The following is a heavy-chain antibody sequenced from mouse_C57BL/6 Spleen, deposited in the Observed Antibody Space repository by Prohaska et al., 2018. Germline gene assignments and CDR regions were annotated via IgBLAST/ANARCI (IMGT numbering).Heavy chain of an antibody. V-gene: IGHV11-2*01. Sequence: EVQLLETGGGLVQPGGSRGLSCEGSGFTFSGFWMSWVRQTHGKTLEWIGDINSDGSAINYAPSIKDRFTIFRDNDKSTLYLQMSNVRSEDPATYFCRRYANHWCFDVWVTGTTVTVSS. J-gene: IGHJ1*03. CDR3: RRYANHWCFDV. CDR1: GFTFSGFW. D-gene: IGHD4-1*01. CDR2: INSDGSAI.